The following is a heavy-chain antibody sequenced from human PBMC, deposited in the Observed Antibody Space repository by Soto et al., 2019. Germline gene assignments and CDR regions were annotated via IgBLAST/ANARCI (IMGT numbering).Heavy chain of an antibody. V-gene: IGHV3-74*01. CDR2: INSDGSST. Sequence: GGSLRLSCAASGFTFSSYWMHWVRQAPGKGLVWVSRINSDGSSTSYADSVKGRFTISRDNAKNTLYLQMNSLRAEDTAVYYCARAPYYGSGSYYYYYGMDVWGQGTTVTVSS. D-gene: IGHD3-10*01. CDR3: ARAPYYGSGSYYYYYGMDV. J-gene: IGHJ6*02. CDR1: GFTFSSYW.